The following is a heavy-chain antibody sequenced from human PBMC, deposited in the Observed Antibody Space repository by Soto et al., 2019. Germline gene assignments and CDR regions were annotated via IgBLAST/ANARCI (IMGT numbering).Heavy chain of an antibody. CDR2: ITDTGGDA. CDR1: GLTFGSRA. CDR3: ARGSTDSYPGSRIFDF. V-gene: IGHV3-23*01. Sequence: HPGGSLRLSCVASGLTFGSRAMTWVRQAPGEGLQWVSTITDTGGDAKYADSVRGRFVISRDNSKKTLYLQMTSLTAEDSAMYYCARGSTDSYPGSRIFDFWGRGPLVTVSS. D-gene: IGHD3-10*01. J-gene: IGHJ4*02.